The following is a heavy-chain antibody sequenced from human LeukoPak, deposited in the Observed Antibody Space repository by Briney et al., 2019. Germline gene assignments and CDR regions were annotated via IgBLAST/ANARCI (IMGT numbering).Heavy chain of an antibody. Sequence: GGSLRLSCAASGFTFSTYAMSWVRQAPGKGLEWVSAIGGSGGSTYYADSVKGRFTISRDNSKNTLYLQMNSLRAEDTAVYYCAKDGLWFGESVNWFDPWGQGTLVTVSS. CDR3: AKDGLWFGESVNWFDP. D-gene: IGHD3-10*01. J-gene: IGHJ5*02. CDR2: IGGSGGST. V-gene: IGHV3-23*01. CDR1: GFTFSTYA.